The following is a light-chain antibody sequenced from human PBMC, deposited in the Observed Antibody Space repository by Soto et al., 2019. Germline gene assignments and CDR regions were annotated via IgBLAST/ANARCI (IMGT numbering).Light chain of an antibody. CDR3: QQRGTGPQT. Sequence: EIVLTQSPATLSLSPGERATLSCRASQSLSTYLAWYQQKPGQAPRLLIYDASNRATDIPARFSGSGSGSDFTLTFSSLEPEDFAVYYCQQRGTGPQTFGQGTRVEIK. CDR2: DAS. V-gene: IGKV3-11*01. J-gene: IGKJ1*01. CDR1: QSLSTY.